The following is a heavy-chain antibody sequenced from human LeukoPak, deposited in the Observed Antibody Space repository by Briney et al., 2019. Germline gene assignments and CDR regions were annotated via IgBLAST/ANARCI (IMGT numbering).Heavy chain of an antibody. CDR3: ARGYYYDSPTSGFDP. J-gene: IGHJ5*02. D-gene: IGHD3-22*01. CDR1: GGSFSGYY. Sequence: SDTLSLTCAVCGGSFSGYYWIWISQPPGKGLEGMGEINHSGSTNYNPSLKSRVTISVDTSKNQYSLKLSSVTAADTAVYYCARGYYYDSPTSGFDPWGEGTLVTVSS. CDR2: INHSGST. V-gene: IGHV4-34*01.